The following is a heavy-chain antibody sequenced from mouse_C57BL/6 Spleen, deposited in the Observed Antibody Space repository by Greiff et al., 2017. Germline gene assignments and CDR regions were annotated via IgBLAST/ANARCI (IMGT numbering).Heavy chain of an antibody. CDR2: IYPRSGNT. D-gene: IGHD1-1*01. V-gene: IGHV1-81*01. CDR1: GYTFTSYG. CDR3: ARSGATVVEPGKFAD. Sequence: QVQLQQSGAELARPGASVKLSCKASGYTFTSYGISWVKQRTGQGLEWIGEIYPRSGNTYYNEKFKGKATLTADKSSSTAYMELRSLTSEDAAVXFCARSGATVVEPGKFADWGQGTLVTVSA. J-gene: IGHJ3*01.